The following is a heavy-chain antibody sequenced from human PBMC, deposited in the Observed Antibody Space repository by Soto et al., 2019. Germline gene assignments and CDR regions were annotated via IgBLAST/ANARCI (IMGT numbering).Heavy chain of an antibody. CDR3: ATSQKGYNWNYFDH. Sequence: QLQLQESGPGLVKPSETLSLTCAVSGGSISGSYYYWAWLRQSPGKGPEWIGSVFYTGFTSYNPSLESRVSVSVDTWKSQFSLKLSAVTAADTAVYYCATSQKGYNWNYFDHWGQGALVTVSS. CDR1: GGSISGSYYY. J-gene: IGHJ4*02. D-gene: IGHD1-20*01. CDR2: VFYTGFT. V-gene: IGHV4-39*01.